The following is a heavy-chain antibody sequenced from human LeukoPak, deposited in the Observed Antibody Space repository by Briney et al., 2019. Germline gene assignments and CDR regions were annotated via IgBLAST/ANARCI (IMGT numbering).Heavy chain of an antibody. J-gene: IGHJ6*02. CDR3: VKDRIEWADDGDFHV. Sequence: GGSLRLSCAASGFSFYDYAMHWVRQVPGKGLEWVSLISGDGTRTYYADSVKGRFTISRDNTKNSLYVQMNSLRNEDTAFYYCVKDRIEWADDGDFHVWGQGTTVTVSS. V-gene: IGHV3-43*02. CDR1: GFSFYDYA. CDR2: ISGDGTRT. D-gene: IGHD4-17*01.